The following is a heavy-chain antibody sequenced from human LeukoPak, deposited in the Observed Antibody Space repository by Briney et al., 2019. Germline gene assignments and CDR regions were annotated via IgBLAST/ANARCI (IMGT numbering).Heavy chain of an antibody. V-gene: IGHV3-7*01. Sequence: GGSLRLSCTVPGFTFSSYWMSWVRQAPGKGLEWVANIKQDGSEKYYVDSVKGRFTISRDNAKNSLYLQLNSLRVEDTAVYYCARNYYGHSDFDYWGQGTLVTVSS. J-gene: IGHJ4*02. CDR3: ARNYYGHSDFDY. CDR1: GFTFSSYW. CDR2: IKQDGSEK. D-gene: IGHD3-3*01.